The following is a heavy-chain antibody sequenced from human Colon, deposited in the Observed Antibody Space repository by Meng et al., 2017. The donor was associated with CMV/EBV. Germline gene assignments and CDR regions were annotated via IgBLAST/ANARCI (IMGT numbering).Heavy chain of an antibody. Sequence: SQTLSLTCVVSGDSVSSATVGWNWLRQSPSRGLEWLGRTYFRSRWLYDYAESVKGRVVISADSSNNQFTLQLNSVTPEDTAVYYCASITMTDNFGLDVWGQGTTVTVSS. D-gene: IGHD3-22*01. J-gene: IGHJ6*02. CDR2: TYFRSRWLY. CDR1: GDSVSSATVG. CDR3: ASITMTDNFGLDV. V-gene: IGHV6-1*01.